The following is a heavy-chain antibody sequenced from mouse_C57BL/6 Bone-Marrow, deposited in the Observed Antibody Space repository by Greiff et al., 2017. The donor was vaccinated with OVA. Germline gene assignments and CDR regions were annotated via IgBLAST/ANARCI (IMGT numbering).Heavy chain of an antibody. CDR3: AKGSTVAYFDY. CDR2: INPSSGYT. D-gene: IGHD1-1*01. V-gene: IGHV1-7*01. Sequence: QVHVKQSGAELAKPGASVKLSCKASGYTFTSYWMHWVKQRPGQGLEWIGYINPSSGYTKYNQKFKDKATLTADKSSSTAYMQLSSLTYEDSAVYYCAKGSTVAYFDYWGQGTTLTVSS. CDR1: GYTFTSYW. J-gene: IGHJ2*01.